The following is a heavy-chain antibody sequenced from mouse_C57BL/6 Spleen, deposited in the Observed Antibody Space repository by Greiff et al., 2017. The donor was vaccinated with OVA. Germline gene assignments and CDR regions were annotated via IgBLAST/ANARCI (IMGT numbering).Heavy chain of an antibody. J-gene: IGHJ3*01. CDR3: VRHELLRSFAY. CDR2: IRSKSNNYAT. Sequence: EVQRVESGGGLVQPKGSLKLSCAASGFSFNTYAMNWVRQAPGKGLEWVARIRSKSNNYATYYADSVKDRFTISRDDSESMLYLQMNNLKTEDTAMYYCVRHELLRSFAYWGQGTLVTVSA. CDR1: GFSFNTYA. D-gene: IGHD1-1*01. V-gene: IGHV10-1*01.